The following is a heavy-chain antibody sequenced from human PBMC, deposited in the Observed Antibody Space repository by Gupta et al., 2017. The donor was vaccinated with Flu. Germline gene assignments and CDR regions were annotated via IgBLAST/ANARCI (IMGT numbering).Heavy chain of an antibody. D-gene: IGHD1-26*01. J-gene: IGHJ4*02. CDR3: AKGGRYPTSPDY. Sequence: EVQLVESGGGLIQPGGSLRLSCAASGFTFSTYVINWVCQAPGKGLEWVSSINYNSVNAYYADSVKGRFTISRDNSKNTLFLQMSNLRAEDTAVYYCAKGGRYPTSPDYWGQGTLVTVSS. V-gene: IGHV3-23*04. CDR2: INYNSVNA. CDR1: GFTFSTYV.